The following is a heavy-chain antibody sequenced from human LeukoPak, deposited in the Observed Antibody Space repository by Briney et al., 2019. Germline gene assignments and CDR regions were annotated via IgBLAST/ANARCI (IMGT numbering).Heavy chain of an antibody. CDR2: ISFDGSNT. CDR3: AKKGMDIVLVPSASGYYNYGMDV. J-gene: IGHJ6*02. D-gene: IGHD2-2*03. CDR1: GFTFSSSG. V-gene: IGHV3-30*18. Sequence: GGSLRLSCAASGFTFSSSGMHWVRQAPGKGLEWVAVISFDGSNTYYADSVKGRFTISRDSSKNTVYLQVKSLRTEDTAVYYCAKKGMDIVLVPSASGYYNYGMDVWGQGTTVTVSS.